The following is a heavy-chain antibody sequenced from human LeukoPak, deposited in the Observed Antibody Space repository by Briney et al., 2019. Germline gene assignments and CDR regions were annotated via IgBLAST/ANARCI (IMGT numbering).Heavy chain of an antibody. J-gene: IGHJ4*02. CDR3: ASPHEYSSSWYTLGY. Sequence: PSETLSLTCTVSGGSISSYYWSWIRQPPGKGLEWIGYIYYSGSTNYNPPLKSRVTISVDTSKNQFSLKLSSVTAADTAVYYCASPHEYSSSWYTLGYWGQGTLVTVSS. CDR1: GGSISSYY. CDR2: IYYSGST. D-gene: IGHD6-13*01. V-gene: IGHV4-59*08.